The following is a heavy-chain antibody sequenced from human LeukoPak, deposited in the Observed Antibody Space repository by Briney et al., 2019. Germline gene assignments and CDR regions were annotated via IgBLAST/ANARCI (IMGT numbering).Heavy chain of an antibody. Sequence: GGSLRLSCAASGFSFGSYGIHWVRQAPGKGLEWVAVISHEGSAKYHADSVKGRFTISRDNSKNMVYLQMNSLRAEDTAVYYRANSFRYSGSSLGYWGQGTLVTVSS. D-gene: IGHD1-26*01. CDR3: ANSFRYSGSSLGY. J-gene: IGHJ4*02. CDR2: ISHEGSAK. V-gene: IGHV3-30*18. CDR1: GFSFGSYG.